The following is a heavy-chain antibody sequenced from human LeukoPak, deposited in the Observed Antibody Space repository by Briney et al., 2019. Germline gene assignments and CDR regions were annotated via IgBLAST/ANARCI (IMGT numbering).Heavy chain of an antibody. Sequence: NASETLSLTCTISGGSINNFYWSWIRQPPGKGLEWIGNVHYSGSANYNPSLKSRVTISVDTSKNQFSLRLSSVTAADTAVYYCARDRNYYDSSGYYFANWGQGTLVTVSS. CDR3: ARDRNYYDSSGYYFAN. J-gene: IGHJ4*02. V-gene: IGHV4-59*01. CDR1: GGSINNFY. D-gene: IGHD3-22*01. CDR2: VHYSGSA.